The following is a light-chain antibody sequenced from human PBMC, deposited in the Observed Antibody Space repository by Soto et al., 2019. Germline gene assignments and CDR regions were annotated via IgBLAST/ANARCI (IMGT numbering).Light chain of an antibody. V-gene: IGKV1-5*03. CDR2: KAS. Sequence: DIQMTQSPSTLSASVGDRVTITCRASQSIGSWLAWYQQKPGKAPKLLIYKASTLESGVPSRFSGSGSGTEFTLTISSLQPDDFATYYCQQYNSYPLTFGGGTKVEIK. J-gene: IGKJ4*01. CDR3: QQYNSYPLT. CDR1: QSIGSW.